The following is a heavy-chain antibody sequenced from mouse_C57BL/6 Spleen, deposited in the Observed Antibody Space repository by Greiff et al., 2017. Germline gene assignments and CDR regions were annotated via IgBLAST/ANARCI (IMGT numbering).Heavy chain of an antibody. CDR1: GFTFTDYY. D-gene: IGHD2-3*01. J-gene: IGHJ4*01. CDR3: ARYCPSYDGYYNYYAMDY. Sequence: EVKLVESGGGLVQPGGSLSLSCAASGFTFTDYYMSWVRQPPGKALEWLGFIRNKANGYTTAYSASVKSRFTISRDNSQSILYLHMNALRAADSATYYCARYCPSYDGYYNYYAMDYWGHGTSVTVSS. V-gene: IGHV7-3*01. CDR2: IRNKANGYTT.